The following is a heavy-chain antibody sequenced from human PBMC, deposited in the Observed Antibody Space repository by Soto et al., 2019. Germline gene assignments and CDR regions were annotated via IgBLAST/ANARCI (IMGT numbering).Heavy chain of an antibody. CDR3: ARGGDFLEWSGPCDC. Sequence: TLSLTCTVSGASISSGDYYWNWIRQHPGTGLECIGYIYYSGSTYYNPSLKSRMTILVDTSKNHFSLRLRSVTSAYAAWYTCARGGDFLEWSGPCDCWAQGTLVPVSS. CDR2: IYYSGST. J-gene: IGHJ4*02. V-gene: IGHV4-31*03. D-gene: IGHD3-3*01. CDR1: GASISSGDYY.